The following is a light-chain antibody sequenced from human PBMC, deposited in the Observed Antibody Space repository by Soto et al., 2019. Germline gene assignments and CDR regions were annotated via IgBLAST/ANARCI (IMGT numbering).Light chain of an antibody. CDR1: ESIYSW. CDR3: QEYNTNSRT. J-gene: IGKJ1*01. CDR2: KTS. V-gene: IGKV1-5*03. Sequence: IQMTQSPSTLSASVGETVTITCRASESIYSWLAWYKQIPGKAPQLLIYKTSTLQGGVPSRFSGSGSGAEYTLTISSLQPDDFATYFCQEYNTNSRTFGQGTRV.